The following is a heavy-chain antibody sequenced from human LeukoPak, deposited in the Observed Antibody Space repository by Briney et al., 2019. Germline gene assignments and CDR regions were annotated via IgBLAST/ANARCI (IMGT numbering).Heavy chain of an antibody. J-gene: IGHJ6*03. CDR1: GGTFSSYA. CDR2: IIPIFGTA. CDR3: ARGRELRSNHYYYYYMDV. D-gene: IGHD1-26*01. V-gene: IGHV1-69*05. Sequence: WASVKVSCKASGGTFSSYAISWVRQAPGQGLEWMGGIIPIFGTANYAQKFQGRVTITTDESTSTAYMELSSLRSEDTAVYYCARGRELRSNHYYYYYMDVWRKGTTVTVSS.